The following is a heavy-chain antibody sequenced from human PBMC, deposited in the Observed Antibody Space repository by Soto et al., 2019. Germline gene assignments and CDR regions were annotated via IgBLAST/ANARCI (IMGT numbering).Heavy chain of an antibody. J-gene: IGHJ6*02. CDR1: GYTFTSYG. Sequence: QVQLVQSGAEVKKPGASVKVSCKASGYTFTSYGISWVRQAPGQGLEWMGWIRAYNGNTNYAQKLQGRVTMTTDTSTSTAYMELRSLRSDDTSVYYCARDQYYYDSSGYYYYYYGMDVWGQGTTVTVSS. CDR2: IRAYNGNT. V-gene: IGHV1-18*04. CDR3: ARDQYYYDSSGYYYYYYGMDV. D-gene: IGHD3-22*01.